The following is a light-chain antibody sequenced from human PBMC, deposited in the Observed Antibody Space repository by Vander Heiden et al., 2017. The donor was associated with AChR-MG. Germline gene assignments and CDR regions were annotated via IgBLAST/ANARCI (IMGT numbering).Light chain of an antibody. J-gene: IGLJ1*01. CDR2: KGS. CDR3: QSADSSGTYYV. Sequence: SYQLTQPPSVPVSPGQTARIACPGDALPKQYAYWYQQKPGQAPVLVIYKGSERPSGIPERFSGSSSGTTVTLTISGVQAEDEADYYCQSADSSGTYYVFGTGTKVTVL. V-gene: IGLV3-25*03. CDR1: ALPKQY.